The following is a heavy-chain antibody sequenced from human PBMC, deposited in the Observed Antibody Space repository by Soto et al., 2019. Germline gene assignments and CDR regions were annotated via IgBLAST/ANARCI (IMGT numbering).Heavy chain of an antibody. CDR3: ARARGYSYGYLDYYYGMDV. J-gene: IGHJ6*02. CDR2: INHSGST. V-gene: IGHV4-34*01. Sequence: SETLSLTCAVYGGSFSGYYWSWIRQPPGKGLEWIGEINHSGSTNYNPSLKSRVTISVDTSKNQFSLKLSSVTAADTAVYYCARARGYSYGYLDYYYGMDVWGQGTTVTVSS. D-gene: IGHD5-18*01. CDR1: GGSFSGYY.